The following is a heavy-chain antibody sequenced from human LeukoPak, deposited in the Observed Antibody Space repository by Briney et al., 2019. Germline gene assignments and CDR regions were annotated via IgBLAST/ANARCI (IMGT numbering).Heavy chain of an antibody. CDR1: GGSISASGYY. CDR3: ARHLNYFDIGDYPRSHFDH. CDR2: AYYSGRS. J-gene: IGHJ4*02. D-gene: IGHD3-22*01. V-gene: IGHV4-39*01. Sequence: SETLSLTCTVSGGSISASGYYWGWIRQSPGKGLEWIGSAYYSGRSHYNPSLRSRVTMSVDTSRNQFSLRLSSVTAADTAVYYCARHLNYFDIGDYPRSHFDHWGQGTLVTVSS.